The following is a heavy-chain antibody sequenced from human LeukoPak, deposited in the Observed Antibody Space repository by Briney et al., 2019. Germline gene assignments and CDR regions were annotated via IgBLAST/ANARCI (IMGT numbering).Heavy chain of an antibody. CDR1: GGSISSYY. CDR2: IYYSGST. CDR3: ARVEGTYYYDSSGYYWGHNWFDP. Sequence: PSETLPLTCTVSGGSISSYYWSWIRQPPGKGLEWIGYIYYSGSTNYNPSLKSRVTISVDTSKNQFSLKLSSVTAADTAVYYCARVEGTYYYDSSGYYWGHNWFDPWGQGTLVTVSS. V-gene: IGHV4-59*01. D-gene: IGHD3-22*01. J-gene: IGHJ5*02.